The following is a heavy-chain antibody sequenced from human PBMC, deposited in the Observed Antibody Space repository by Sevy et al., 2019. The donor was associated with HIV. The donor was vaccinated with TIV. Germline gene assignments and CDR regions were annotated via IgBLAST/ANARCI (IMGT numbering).Heavy chain of an antibody. V-gene: IGHV1-69*13. CDR3: ARGGGAVDHGMDV. Sequence: ASVKVSCKASGGTFSSYDINLVRQAPGQGLEWMGQIIPMFGTSSYAHTLQGRVTITADESTSTAYMDLSSLRSEDTAVYYCARGGGAVDHGMDVWGQGTTVTVSS. J-gene: IGHJ6*02. CDR1: GGTFSSYD. CDR2: IIPMFGTS. D-gene: IGHD2-21*01.